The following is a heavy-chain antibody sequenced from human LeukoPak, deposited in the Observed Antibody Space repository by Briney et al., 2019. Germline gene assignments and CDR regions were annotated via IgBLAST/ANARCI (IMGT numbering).Heavy chain of an antibody. CDR2: IKQDGSEK. Sequence: GGSLRLSCAASGFTFSSYWMSWVRQAPGKGLEWVANIKQDGSEKYYVDSVKGRFTISRDNAKNSLYLQMNSLRTEDTALYYCARGGYGDSYFDYWGQGTLVTVSS. D-gene: IGHD4-17*01. CDR1: GFTFSSYW. V-gene: IGHV3-7*03. CDR3: ARGGYGDSYFDY. J-gene: IGHJ4*02.